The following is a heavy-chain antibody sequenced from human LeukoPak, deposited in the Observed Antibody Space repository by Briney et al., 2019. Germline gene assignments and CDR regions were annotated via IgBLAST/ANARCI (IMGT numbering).Heavy chain of an antibody. V-gene: IGHV4-59*08. Sequence: PSETLSLTCTVSGGSISSYYWSWIRQPPGKGLAWIGYIYYSGSTNYNPSLKSRVTISVDTSKNQFSLKLSSVTAVDTAVYYCAGHSNYGSGSYYRYWFDPWGQGTLVTVSS. D-gene: IGHD3-10*01. CDR3: AGHSNYGSGSYYRYWFDP. CDR1: GGSISSYY. J-gene: IGHJ5*02. CDR2: IYYSGST.